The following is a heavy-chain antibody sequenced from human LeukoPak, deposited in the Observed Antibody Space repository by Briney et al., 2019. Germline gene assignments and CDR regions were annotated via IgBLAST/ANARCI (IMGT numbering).Heavy chain of an antibody. J-gene: IGHJ4*02. D-gene: IGHD5-18*01. CDR3: ARVWGYSYGSTDY. Sequence: SETLSLTCTVSGGSISSSSYYWGWIRQPPGKGLEWIGEIYHSGSTNYNPSLKSRVTISVDKSKNQFSLKLSSVTAADTAVYYCARVWGYSYGSTDYWGQGTLVTVSS. CDR2: IYHSGST. CDR1: GGSISSSSYY. V-gene: IGHV4-39*07.